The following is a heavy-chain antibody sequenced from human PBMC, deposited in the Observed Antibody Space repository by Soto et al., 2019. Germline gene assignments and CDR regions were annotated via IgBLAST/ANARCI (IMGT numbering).Heavy chain of an antibody. Sequence: SRPTLVNPTQTLTLTCTFSGFSLSTSGVGVGWIRQPPGKALEWLALIYWNDDKRYSPSLKSRLTITKDTSKNQVVLTMTNMDPVDTATYYCAHRLAAAGTIWFDPWGQGTLVTVSS. J-gene: IGHJ5*02. D-gene: IGHD6-13*01. CDR2: IYWNDDK. CDR3: AHRLAAAGTIWFDP. CDR1: GFSLSTSGVG. V-gene: IGHV2-5*01.